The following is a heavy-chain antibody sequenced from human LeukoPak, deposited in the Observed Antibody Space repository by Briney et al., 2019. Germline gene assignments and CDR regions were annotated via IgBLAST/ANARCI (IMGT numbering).Heavy chain of an antibody. V-gene: IGHV3-23*01. CDR1: GFTFSSYA. Sequence: GGSLRLSCAASGFTFSSYAMSWVRQAPGKGLEWVSAISGSGGSTYYADSVKGRFTISRHNSKNTLYLQMNSLRAEDTAVYYCARDLPSPDYYDSSGYSSWGQGTLVTVSS. CDR2: ISGSGGST. J-gene: IGHJ5*02. CDR3: ARDLPSPDYYDSSGYSS. D-gene: IGHD3-22*01.